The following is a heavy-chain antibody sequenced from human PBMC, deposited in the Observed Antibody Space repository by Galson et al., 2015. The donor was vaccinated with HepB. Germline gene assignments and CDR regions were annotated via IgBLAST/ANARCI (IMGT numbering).Heavy chain of an antibody. D-gene: IGHD5-18*01. CDR1: GFTFSSYA. CDR3: AKGGYSYGPFDY. J-gene: IGHJ4*02. V-gene: IGHV3-23*01. CDR2: ISGSGGST. Sequence: SLRLSCAASGFTFSSYAMSWVRQAPGKGLEWVSAISGSGGSTYYADSVKGRFTISRDNSKNTLYLQMNSLGAEDTAVYYCAKGGYSYGPFDYWGQGTLVTVSS.